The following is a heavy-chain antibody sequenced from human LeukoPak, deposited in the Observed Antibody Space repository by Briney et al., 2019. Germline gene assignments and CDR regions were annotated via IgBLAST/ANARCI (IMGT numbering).Heavy chain of an antibody. CDR1: GITYEDYA. CDR2: ISGGGRST. D-gene: IGHD3-22*01. CDR3: AHLDVLRSDYFES. V-gene: IGHV3-23*01. Sequence: GGSLRLSCVASGITYEDYAFSWVRQAPGKGLEWGSVISGGGRSTSYADSLKGRFTISRDNSKNTLYLQMNSLRAEDTAVYYCAHLDVLRSDYFESWGQGTLVTVSS. J-gene: IGHJ4*02.